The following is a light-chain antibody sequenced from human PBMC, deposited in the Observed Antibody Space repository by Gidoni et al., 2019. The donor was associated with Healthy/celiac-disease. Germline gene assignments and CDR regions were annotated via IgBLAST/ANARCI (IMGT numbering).Light chain of an antibody. CDR1: QSVSSSY. V-gene: IGKV3-20*01. Sequence: EIVLTQSPGTLSLSPGERATLSCRASQSVSSSYLAWYQQKPGQAPRLLIYGASSRATSIPDRSSGSGSGTDFTLTISRLEPEDFAVYYCQQYGSSPPITFGQXTRLEIK. CDR3: QQYGSSPPIT. J-gene: IGKJ5*01. CDR2: GAS.